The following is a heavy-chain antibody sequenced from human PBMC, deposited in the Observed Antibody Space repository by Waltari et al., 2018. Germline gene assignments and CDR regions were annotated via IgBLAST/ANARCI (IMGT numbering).Heavy chain of an antibody. CDR3: ATTKGYEYGDYAFDY. V-gene: IGHV1-69*05. Sequence: QVQLVQSGAEVKKPGSSVKVSCKASGGTFSSYAISWVRQAPGQGLEWMGRSTPIGGNRNYAKKLQGRVTITTDENTSTAYMSLSSVRAEDSAVYYCATTKGYEYGDYAFDYWGQGTLVTVSS. D-gene: IGHD4-17*01. CDR1: GGTFSSYA. J-gene: IGHJ4*02. CDR2: STPIGGNR.